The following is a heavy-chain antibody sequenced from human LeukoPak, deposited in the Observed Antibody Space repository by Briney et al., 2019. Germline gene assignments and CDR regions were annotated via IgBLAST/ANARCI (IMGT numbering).Heavy chain of an antibody. CDR3: TRGYSGRSAYAFDI. D-gene: IGHD1-26*01. V-gene: IGHV3-72*01. CDR1: GSSFSDQY. CDR2: IGNKASRYTT. J-gene: IGHJ3*02. Sequence: PGGSLRLSCAASGSSFSDQYMDWVRQAPGKGLQWVGRIGNKASRYTTEYAASVKGRFTISRDDSKNSLYLQMNSLKTEDTALYSCTRGYSGRSAYAFDIWGQGIMVTVSS.